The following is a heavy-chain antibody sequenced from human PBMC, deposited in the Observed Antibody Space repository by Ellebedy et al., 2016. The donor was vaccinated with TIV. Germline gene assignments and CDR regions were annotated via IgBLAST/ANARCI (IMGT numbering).Heavy chain of an antibody. Sequence: ASVKVSCXASGNTVSSYAIGWVRQATGQGLEWMGWMNPKSGNTGYAQKFQGRVTMTRDTSTSTAYMELSSLRSEDTAIYYCVRLIREPCWGQGTQVTVSS. V-gene: IGHV1-8*01. CDR2: MNPKSGNT. J-gene: IGHJ4*02. D-gene: IGHD1-14*01. CDR1: GNTVSSYA. CDR3: VRLIREPC.